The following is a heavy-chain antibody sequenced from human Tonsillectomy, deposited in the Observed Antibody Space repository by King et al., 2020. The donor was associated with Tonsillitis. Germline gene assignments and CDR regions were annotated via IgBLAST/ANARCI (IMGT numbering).Heavy chain of an antibody. D-gene: IGHD6-19*01. CDR2: TRNKANSYTT. V-gene: IGHV3-72*01. J-gene: IGHJ4*02. Sequence: VQLVESGGGLVQPGGSLRLSCAASGFTFSDHYMDWVRQAPGKGLEWVGRTRNKANSYTTEYAASVKGRFTISRDDSKNSLYLQMNSLKTGDTAVYYCARVISSGWYGFDYWGQGTLVTVSS. CDR1: GFTFSDHY. CDR3: ARVISSGWYGFDY.